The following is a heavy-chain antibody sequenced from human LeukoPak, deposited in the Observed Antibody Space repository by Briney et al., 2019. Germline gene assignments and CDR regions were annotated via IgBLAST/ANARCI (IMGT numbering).Heavy chain of an antibody. D-gene: IGHD3-9*01. J-gene: IGHJ4*02. CDR3: ARGPYDIFEY. CDR1: GGSVSSGSYY. V-gene: IGHV4-61*01. Sequence: ASETLSLTCTVSGGSVSSGSYYWSWIRQPPGKGLEWIGYIYHSGSTNYNPSLKSRVTISVDTSKNQFSLKLSSVTAADTAVYYCARGPYDIFEYWGQGTLVTVSS. CDR2: IYHSGST.